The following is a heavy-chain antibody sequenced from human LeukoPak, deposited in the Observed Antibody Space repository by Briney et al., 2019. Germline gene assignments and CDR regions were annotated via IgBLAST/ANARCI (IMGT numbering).Heavy chain of an antibody. CDR1: GFSFSGYS. Sequence: PGGSLRLSCAASGFSFSGYSMNWVGQAPGKGLEWVSLISKSGSNIYYADSVRGRFTISRDNDGNSLYLQMNSLRDEDTALYYCASLHHLPRGGVPVTISWGQGTLVTVSS. CDR3: ASLHHLPRGGVPVTIS. J-gene: IGHJ5*02. CDR2: ISKSGSNI. V-gene: IGHV3-48*02. D-gene: IGHD6-19*01.